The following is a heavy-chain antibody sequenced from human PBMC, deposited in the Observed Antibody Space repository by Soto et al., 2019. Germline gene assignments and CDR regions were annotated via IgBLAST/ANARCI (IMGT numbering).Heavy chain of an antibody. CDR2: IIPIFGTA. CDR1: GGTFSSYA. CDR3: ARSLAVPYYFDY. V-gene: IGHV1-69*13. Sequence: SVKVSCKASGGTFSSYAISWVRQAPGQGLEWMGGIIPIFGTANYAQKFQGRVTITADESTSTAYMELSSLRSEDTAVYYCARSLAVPYYFDYWGQGTLVTVSS. D-gene: IGHD3-3*02. J-gene: IGHJ4*02.